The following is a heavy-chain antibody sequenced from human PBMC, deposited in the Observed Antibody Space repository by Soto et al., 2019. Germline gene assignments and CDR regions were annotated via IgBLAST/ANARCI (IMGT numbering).Heavy chain of an antibody. CDR2: IIPIFGTA. Sequence: ASVKVSCKASGYTFTSYGISWVRQAPGQGLEWMGGIIPIFGTANYAQKFQGRVTITADKSTSTAYMELSSLRSEDTAVYYCARGDYYDSSGYYYSAGKNDYWGQGTLVTVSS. CDR3: ARGDYYDSSGYYYSAGKNDY. D-gene: IGHD3-22*01. V-gene: IGHV1-69*06. J-gene: IGHJ4*02. CDR1: GYTFTSYG.